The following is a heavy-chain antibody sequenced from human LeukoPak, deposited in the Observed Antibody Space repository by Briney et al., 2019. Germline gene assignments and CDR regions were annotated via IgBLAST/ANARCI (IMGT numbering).Heavy chain of an antibody. CDR1: GFTFSSYP. D-gene: IGHD4-17*01. CDR3: VKVDGDYAVDY. CDR2: ISSSGGST. J-gene: IGHJ4*02. Sequence: TGGSLRLSCAASGFTFSSYPMHWVRQAPGKGLEYVSAISSSGGSTYYADSVKGRFTISRDNSKNTLYLQMSSLRPEDTAVYYCVKVDGDYAVDYWGQGTLVTVSS. V-gene: IGHV3-64D*09.